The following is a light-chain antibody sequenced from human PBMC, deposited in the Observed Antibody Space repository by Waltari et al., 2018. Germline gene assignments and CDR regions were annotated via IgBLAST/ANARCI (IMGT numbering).Light chain of an antibody. Sequence: DIVMTQSPDSLAVSLGERATINCKSSQSVLHSSNTRSSLALYQQKPGQPPNLLIDWASTRQPGVPDRVSGSGSGTDFTLTISTLQAEDVAVYYCHQYCSTPLTFGQGTKVDIK. V-gene: IGKV4-1*01. CDR2: WAS. CDR1: QSVLHSSNTRSS. J-gene: IGKJ1*01. CDR3: HQYCSTPLT.